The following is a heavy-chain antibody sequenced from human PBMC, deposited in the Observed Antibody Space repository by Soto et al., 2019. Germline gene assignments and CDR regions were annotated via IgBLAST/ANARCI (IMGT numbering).Heavy chain of an antibody. Sequence: SETLSLTCTVSGGSVSSGSYYWSWIRQPPGKGLEWIGYIYYSGSTNYNPSLKSRVTISVDTSKNQFSLKLSSVTAADTAVYYCARDEGLYPSIFDEWGQGTLVTVFS. D-gene: IGHD3-16*01. CDR1: GGSVSSGSYY. CDR2: IYYSGST. V-gene: IGHV4-61*01. CDR3: ARDEGLYPSIFDE. J-gene: IGHJ4*02.